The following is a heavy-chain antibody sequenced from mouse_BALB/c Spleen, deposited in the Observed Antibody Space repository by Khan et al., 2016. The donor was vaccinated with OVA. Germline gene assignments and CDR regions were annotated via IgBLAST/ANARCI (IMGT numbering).Heavy chain of an antibody. CDR2: ISGGSSTI. V-gene: IGHV5-17*02. Sequence: EVELVESGGGLVQPGGSRKLSCAASGFTFSNFGMHWFRQAPEKGLEWVAYISGGSSTIYYADTVKGRFPISRDNPKNTLFLQMTSLRSEDTAMYYCVRDYYGSSYVAYWGQGTLVTVSA. D-gene: IGHD1-1*01. J-gene: IGHJ3*01. CDR3: VRDYYGSSYVAY. CDR1: GFTFSNFG.